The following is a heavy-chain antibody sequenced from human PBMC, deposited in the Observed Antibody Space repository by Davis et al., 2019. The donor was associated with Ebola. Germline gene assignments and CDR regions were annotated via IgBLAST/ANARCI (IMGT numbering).Heavy chain of an antibody. V-gene: IGHV3-15*01. CDR3: TTDAYYDYIWGSSTDAFDI. Sequence: PGGSLRLSCAASGFTFSSYGMHWVRQAPGKGLEWVGRIKSKTDGGTTDYAAPVKGRFTISRDDSKNTLYLQMNSLKTEDTAVYYCTTDAYYDYIWGSSTDAFDIWGQGTMVTVSS. CDR2: IKSKTDGGTT. D-gene: IGHD3-16*01. J-gene: IGHJ3*02. CDR1: GFTFSSYG.